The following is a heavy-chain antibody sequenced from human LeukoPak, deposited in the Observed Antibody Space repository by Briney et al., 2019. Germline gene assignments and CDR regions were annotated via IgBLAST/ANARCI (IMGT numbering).Heavy chain of an antibody. D-gene: IGHD3-9*01. CDR1: GFNFDDYA. V-gene: IGHV3-9*01. CDR2: INWNSGNI. Sequence: PGRSLRLSCVASGFNFDDYAMYWVRQAPGKGLEWVSHINWNSGNIGYADSVKGRFIISRDNSKNTLYLQMNSLRAEDTAVYYCAKWGDYDVLTGYYVSDYWGQGTLVTVSS. CDR3: AKWGDYDVLTGYYVSDY. J-gene: IGHJ4*02.